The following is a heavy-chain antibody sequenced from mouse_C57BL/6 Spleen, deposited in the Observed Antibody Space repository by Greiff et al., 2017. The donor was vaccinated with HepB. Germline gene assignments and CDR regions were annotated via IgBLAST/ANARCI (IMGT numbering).Heavy chain of an antibody. CDR3: AMDLRREYYFDY. J-gene: IGHJ2*01. CDR1: GYTFTSYW. V-gene: IGHV1-74*01. CDR2: IHPSDSDT. D-gene: IGHD2-12*01. Sequence: QVHVKQSGAELVKPGASVKVSCKASGYTFTSYWMHWVKQRPGQGLEWIGRIHPSDSDTNYNQKFKGKATLTVDKSSSTAYMQLSSLTSEDSAVYYCAMDLRREYYFDYWGQGTTLTVSS.